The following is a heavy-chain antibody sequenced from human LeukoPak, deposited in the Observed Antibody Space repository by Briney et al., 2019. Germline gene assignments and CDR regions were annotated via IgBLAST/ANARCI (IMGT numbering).Heavy chain of an antibody. V-gene: IGHV3-66*03. CDR3: VRVACSSMTSCATVDY. CDR2: IYSCGST. D-gene: IGHD2-2*01. CDR1: GFTVSSNY. J-gene: IGHJ4*02. Sequence: GGSLRLSCAASGFTVSSNYMSWVRQAPGKGLEWVSVIYSCGSTYYADSVKGRFTISRDNSKNTLYLQMNRLRAEDTAVFYCVRVACSSMTSCATVDYWGQGTLVTVSS.